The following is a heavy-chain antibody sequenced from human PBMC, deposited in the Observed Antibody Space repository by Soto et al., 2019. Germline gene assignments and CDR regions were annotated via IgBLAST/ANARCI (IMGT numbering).Heavy chain of an antibody. CDR2: MNPSNGNA. V-gene: IGHV1-8*01. CDR3: ARGAREKWVHFEGGD. J-gene: IGHJ4*01. CDR1: GYTFTSYD. Sequence: QVQLVQSGAEVKKPGASVKVSCKASGYTFTSYDINWVRQATGQGLEWMGWMNPSNGNAGYAQKFQGRVTMTRNTSISTAYMELSSLRSEDTAVYYCARGAREKWVHFEGGDWGQGTLVTVSS. D-gene: IGHD5-12*01.